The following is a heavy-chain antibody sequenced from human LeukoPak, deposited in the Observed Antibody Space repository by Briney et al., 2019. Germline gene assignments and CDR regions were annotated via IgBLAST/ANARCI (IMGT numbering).Heavy chain of an antibody. D-gene: IGHD6-19*01. V-gene: IGHV3-30*02. CDR2: IQYDGNDK. Sequence: GGSLRVSCAASGFTFSSYGIHWVRQAPGKGLEWVAFIQYDGNDKFYAHSVEGRFTISRDNSKNTLYLQMNSLRAEDTAVYYCARDAFPYSSGWSPGGAFDIWGQGTMVTVSS. CDR3: ARDAFPYSSGWSPGGAFDI. J-gene: IGHJ3*02. CDR1: GFTFSSYG.